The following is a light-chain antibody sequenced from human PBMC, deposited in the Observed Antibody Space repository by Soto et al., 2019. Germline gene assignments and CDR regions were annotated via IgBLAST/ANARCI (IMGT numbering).Light chain of an antibody. CDR3: SSYTSSSTLVV. V-gene: IGLV2-14*01. CDR1: SSDVSGYNY. J-gene: IGLJ1*01. CDR2: DVS. Sequence: QSVLTQPASVSGSPGQSITISCTGTSSDVSGYNYVSWYQQHPGKAPKLMIYDVSNRPSGVSNRFSGSKSGNTASLTISGLQAEDEADYYCSSYTSSSTLVVFGTGTKLTVL.